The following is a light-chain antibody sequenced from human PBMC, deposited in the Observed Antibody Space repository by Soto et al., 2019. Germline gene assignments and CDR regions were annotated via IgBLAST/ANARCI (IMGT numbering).Light chain of an antibody. CDR3: CSYAGSSTVVV. CDR2: EGT. Sequence: QSVLTQPASVSGSPGQSITISCTGNSSDVGSYNLVSWYQHHPGKAPKLMIYEGTKRPSGVSNRFSGSKSGNTASLTISGLQAEDEADYYCCSYAGSSTVVVFGGGTKVTVL. CDR1: SSDVGSYNL. V-gene: IGLV2-23*03. J-gene: IGLJ2*01.